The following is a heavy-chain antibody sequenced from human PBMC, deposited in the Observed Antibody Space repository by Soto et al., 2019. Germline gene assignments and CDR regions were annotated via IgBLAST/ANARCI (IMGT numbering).Heavy chain of an antibody. CDR3: ARIAAAYYYYYGMDV. CDR2: IDPSASYT. D-gene: IGHD6-13*01. V-gene: IGHV5-10-1*01. CDR1: GYSFTSYW. J-gene: IGHJ6*02. Sequence: GESLKISCKGSGYSFTSYWISWVRQMPGKGLEWMGRIDPSASYTNYSPSFQGHVTISADKSISTAYLQWSSLKASDTAMYYCARIAAAYYYYYGMDVWGQGTTVTVSS.